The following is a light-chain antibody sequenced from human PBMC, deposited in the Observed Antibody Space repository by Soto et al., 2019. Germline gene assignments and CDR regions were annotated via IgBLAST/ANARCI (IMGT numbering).Light chain of an antibody. CDR3: SSYTSSKTVV. J-gene: IGLJ2*01. V-gene: IGLV2-14*01. CDR1: SSDVGGYNY. Sequence: QSVLTQPASVSGSPGQSITISCTGTSSDVGGYNYVSWYQQHPGKAPKLMIYEVSNRPSGVSNRFSGSKSGNTASLTISGLRAEDEADYYCSSYTSSKTVVFAGGTKLTVL. CDR2: EVS.